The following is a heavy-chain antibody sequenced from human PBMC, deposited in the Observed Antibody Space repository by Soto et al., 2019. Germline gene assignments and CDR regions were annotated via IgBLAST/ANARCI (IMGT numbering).Heavy chain of an antibody. V-gene: IGHV3-33*01. J-gene: IGHJ3*02. D-gene: IGHD1-26*01. CDR3: ARGGSYRLQDAFDI. CDR1: GFTFSSYG. Sequence: GGSLRLSCAASGFTFSSYGMHWVRQAPGKGLEWVAVIWYDGSNKYYADSVKGRFTISRDNSKNTLYLQMNSLRAEDTAVYYCARGGSYRLQDAFDIWGQGTMVTVSS. CDR2: IWYDGSNK.